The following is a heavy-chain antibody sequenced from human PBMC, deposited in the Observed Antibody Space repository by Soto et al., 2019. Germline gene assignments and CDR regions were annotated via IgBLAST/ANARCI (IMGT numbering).Heavy chain of an antibody. V-gene: IGHV4-30-2*01. D-gene: IGHD3-16*01. CDR2: ISHTGST. CDR1: GGSIRSGNSYA. Sequence: QLQLQESGSGLVKPSQTLSLTCAVSGGSIRSGNSYAWSWIRQPPVKGLEWIGSISHTGSTSYNPSLKGRGTITIAQSKNQSAVKPPSVTAADMAVYSCARAVAPSFGTGFDPWGQGSLVYVSS. J-gene: IGHJ5*02. CDR3: ARAVAPSFGTGFDP.